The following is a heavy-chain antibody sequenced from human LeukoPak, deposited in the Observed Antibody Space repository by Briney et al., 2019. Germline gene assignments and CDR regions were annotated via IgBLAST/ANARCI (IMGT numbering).Heavy chain of an antibody. CDR2: IHYSGST. CDR1: GGSISSGTYH. Sequence: PSETLSLTCTSSGGSISSGTYHWGWIPPPPRKGPEGDGTIHYSGSTHYNPSLKSRIYITVDTSKNQFSLKLNSVTAADTAGYYCARHSGLGVVSPYFDYWGQGTLVTVSS. CDR3: ARHSGLGVVSPYFDY. J-gene: IGHJ4*02. V-gene: IGHV4-39*01. D-gene: IGHD2-21*01.